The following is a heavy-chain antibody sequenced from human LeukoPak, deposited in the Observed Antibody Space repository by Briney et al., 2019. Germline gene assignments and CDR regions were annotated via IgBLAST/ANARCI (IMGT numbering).Heavy chain of an antibody. D-gene: IGHD2-8*01. Sequence: ASVKVSCKASGYTFTSYGISWVRQAPGQGLEWMGWTSAYNGNTNYAQKLQGRVTMTTDTSTSTAYMELRSLRSDDTAVYYCARGGHCTNGVCYAYYFDYWGQGTLVTVSS. CDR1: GYTFTSYG. CDR2: TSAYNGNT. CDR3: ARGGHCTNGVCYAYYFDY. J-gene: IGHJ4*02. V-gene: IGHV1-18*01.